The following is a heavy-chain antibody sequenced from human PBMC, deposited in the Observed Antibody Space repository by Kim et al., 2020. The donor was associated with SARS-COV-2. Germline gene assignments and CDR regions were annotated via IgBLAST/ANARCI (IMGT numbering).Heavy chain of an antibody. Sequence: SETLSLTCTVSGASISRAAYNWNWIRQFPGRALEWIAYTSYSGSPYYNPSLKSRVNISIDTSQNRFSLNLISVTAADTAVYYCAVVTAFDAFDIWGQGT. CDR2: TSYSGSP. CDR1: GASISRAAYN. CDR3: AVVTAFDAFDI. V-gene: IGHV4-31*03. J-gene: IGHJ3*02. D-gene: IGHD2-21*02.